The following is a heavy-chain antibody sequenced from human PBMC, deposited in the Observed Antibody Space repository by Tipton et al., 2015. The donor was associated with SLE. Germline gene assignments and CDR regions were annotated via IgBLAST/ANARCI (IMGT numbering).Heavy chain of an antibody. CDR2: IYTSGST. Sequence: LRLSCTVSGGSISSGSYYWSWIRQPAGKGLEWIGRIYTSGSTNYNPSLKSRVTISVDTSKNQFSLKLSSVTAADTAVYYCARLDNIAAAYWGQGTLVTVSS. J-gene: IGHJ4*02. D-gene: IGHD6-13*01. CDR3: ARLDNIAAAY. CDR1: GGSISSGSYY. V-gene: IGHV4-61*02.